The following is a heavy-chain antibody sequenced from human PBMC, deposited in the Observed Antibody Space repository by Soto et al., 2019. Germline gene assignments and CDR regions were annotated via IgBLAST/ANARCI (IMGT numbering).Heavy chain of an antibody. CDR1: GYSFDIDG. Sequence: QVQLVHSGPEMRKPGDSVKVSCKASGYSFDIDGMTWVRQAPGQGLEWMGWIGTYNGNSDYAQKFQGRVTMTRDTSTTTAYMELRSLRSDDTAVYYCARDAATVASYSFDLWGQGTLVTVSS. CDR2: IGTYNGNS. J-gene: IGHJ4*02. V-gene: IGHV1-18*01. CDR3: ARDAATVASYSFDL. D-gene: IGHD6-19*01.